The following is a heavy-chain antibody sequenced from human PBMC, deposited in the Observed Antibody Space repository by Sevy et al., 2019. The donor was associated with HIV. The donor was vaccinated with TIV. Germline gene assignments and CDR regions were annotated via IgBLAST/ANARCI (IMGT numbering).Heavy chain of an antibody. CDR1: GFTFSSYS. V-gene: IGHV3-21*01. CDR2: ISSSSSYI. D-gene: IGHD2-2*01. J-gene: IGHJ4*02. CDR3: ARASDVVVPAAIITAFCDY. Sequence: GGSLRLSCAASGFTFSSYSMNWVRQAPGKGLEWVSCISSSSSYIYYADSVKGRFTISRDNAKNSLYLQMNSLRAEDTAVYYCARASDVVVPAAIITAFCDYWGQGTLVTVSS.